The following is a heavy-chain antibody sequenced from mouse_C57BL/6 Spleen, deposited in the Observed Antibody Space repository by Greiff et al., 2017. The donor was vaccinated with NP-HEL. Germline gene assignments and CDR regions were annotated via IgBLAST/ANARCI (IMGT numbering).Heavy chain of an antibody. CDR2: IRSKSNNYAT. D-gene: IGHD2-3*01. Sequence: EVNVVESGGGLVQPKGSLKLSCAASGFSFNTYAMNWVRQAPGKGLEWVARIRSKSNNYATYYADSVKDRFTISRDDSESMLYLQMNNLKTEDTAMYYCVRHFYDGYWGSFDYWGQGTTLTVSS. J-gene: IGHJ2*01. V-gene: IGHV10-1*01. CDR1: GFSFNTYA. CDR3: VRHFYDGYWGSFDY.